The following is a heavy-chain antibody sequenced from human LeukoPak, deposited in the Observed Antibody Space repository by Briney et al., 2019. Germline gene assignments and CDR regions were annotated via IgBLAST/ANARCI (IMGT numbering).Heavy chain of an antibody. D-gene: IGHD3-22*01. Sequence: GESLKISCKGSGYTFTNYWIAWVRQVPGKGLEWMGIIYPGDSDTRYSPSFQGQVTISADKSISTAHLQWSSLKASDTAMYYCARTHYYYDTSGYYYPFDYWGQGTLVTVSS. CDR2: IYPGDSDT. J-gene: IGHJ4*02. V-gene: IGHV5-51*01. CDR1: GYTFTNYW. CDR3: ARTHYYYDTSGYYYPFDY.